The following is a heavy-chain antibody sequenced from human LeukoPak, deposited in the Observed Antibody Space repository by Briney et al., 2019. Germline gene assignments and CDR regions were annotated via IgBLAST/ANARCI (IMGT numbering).Heavy chain of an antibody. CDR2: IYTSGIT. Sequence: SETLSLTCTVSGGSISSGSYYWSWIRQPAGKGLEWIGRIYTSGITNYNPSLKSRVTISVDTSKNQISLNLSSVTAADPAVYYCAGGTTGTTIYYYYMDVWGKGTTVTVSS. V-gene: IGHV4-61*02. CDR1: GGSISSGSYY. CDR3: AGGTTGTTIYYYYMDV. J-gene: IGHJ6*03. D-gene: IGHD1-1*01.